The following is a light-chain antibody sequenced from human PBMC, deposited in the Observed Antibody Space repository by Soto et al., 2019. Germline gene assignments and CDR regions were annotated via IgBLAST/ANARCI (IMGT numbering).Light chain of an antibody. Sequence: QSVLTQPASVSGSPGQSITISCTGTSSDVGSDNLVSWYQQHPGKAPKFIIYEVNQRPAGVSYRFSGSKSGNTAYLTISGLQAEDEADYYCCPYAGSITYVFGIGPKVTVL. J-gene: IGLJ1*01. CDR1: SSDVGSDNL. CDR3: CPYAGSITYV. V-gene: IGLV2-23*02. CDR2: EVN.